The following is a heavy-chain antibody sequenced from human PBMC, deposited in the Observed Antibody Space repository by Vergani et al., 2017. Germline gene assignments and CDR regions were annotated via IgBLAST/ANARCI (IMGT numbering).Heavy chain of an antibody. V-gene: IGHV1-45*02. CDR3: AIGINYYFDY. J-gene: IGHJ4*02. CDR1: GYTFTYRY. D-gene: IGHD1-26*01. CDR2: ITPFNGNT. Sequence: QMQLVQSGAEVKKTGSSVKVSCKASGYTFTYRYLHWVRQAPGQALEWMGWITPFNGNTNYAQKFQGRVTMTRDTSTSTVYMELSSLRSEDTAVYYCAIGINYYFDYWGQGTLVTVSS.